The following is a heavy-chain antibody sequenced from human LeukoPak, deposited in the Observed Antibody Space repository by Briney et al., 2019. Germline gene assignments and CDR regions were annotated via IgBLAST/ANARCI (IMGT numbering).Heavy chain of an antibody. J-gene: IGHJ5*02. CDR3: TRLSYYGSGNP. CDR1: GFTFSGSA. V-gene: IGHV3-73*01. CDR2: IRSKANSYAT. D-gene: IGHD3-10*01. Sequence: GGSLRLSCAASGFTFSGSAMHWVRQASGKGLEWVGRIRSKANSYATAYAASVKGRFTISRDDSKSTAYLQMNSLKTEDTAVYYCTRLSYYGSGNPWGQGTLVTVSS.